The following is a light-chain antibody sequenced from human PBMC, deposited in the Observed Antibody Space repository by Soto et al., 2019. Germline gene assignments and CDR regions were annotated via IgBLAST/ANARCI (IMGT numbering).Light chain of an antibody. CDR3: QQYGSSPLA. CDR2: GAS. CDR1: QSVSSSS. V-gene: IGKV3-20*01. J-gene: IGKJ3*01. Sequence: EIVLTQSPGTLSVSPGERATLSCRASQSVSSSSLAWYQQKPGQAPRLLIYGASSRATGIPDRFSGSGSGTDFTLTISRLEPEDFAVYYCQQYGSSPLAFGPGTKVDIK.